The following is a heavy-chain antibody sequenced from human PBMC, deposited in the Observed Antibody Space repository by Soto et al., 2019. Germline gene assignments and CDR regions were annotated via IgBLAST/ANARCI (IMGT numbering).Heavy chain of an antibody. CDR2: VDPKSGGT. J-gene: IGHJ4*02. CDR1: GYTFTDYY. Sequence: QVQLVQSGAEVKKPGASVKVSCKPSGYTFTDYYIHWVRQAPGQGLEWMGWVDPKSGGTRNTQKFQGRVTMTRDTSTRTVYMELSSLRSDDTAVYYCARDNYGHLDYWGQGTLVTVSS. CDR3: ARDNYGHLDY. D-gene: IGHD3-10*01. V-gene: IGHV1-2*02.